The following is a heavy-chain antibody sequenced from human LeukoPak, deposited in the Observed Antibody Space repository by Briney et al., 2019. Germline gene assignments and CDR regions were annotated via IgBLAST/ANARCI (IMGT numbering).Heavy chain of an antibody. CDR1: GFTFSSYA. Sequence: GGSLRLSCTASGFTFSSYAMSWVRQAPGKGLEWVSAISGSGGSTYYADSVKGRFTISRDNSKNTLYLQMNGLRAEDTAVYYCATNYSYVTGFDNWGQGTLVTVSS. V-gene: IGHV3-23*01. D-gene: IGHD5-18*01. J-gene: IGHJ4*02. CDR2: ISGSGGST. CDR3: ATNYSYVTGFDN.